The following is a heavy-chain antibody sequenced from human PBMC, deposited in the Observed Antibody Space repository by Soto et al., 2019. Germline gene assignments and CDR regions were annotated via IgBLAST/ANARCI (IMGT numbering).Heavy chain of an antibody. CDR2: ISGHNGNT. CDR1: GYIFTTYG. D-gene: IGHD2-2*01. J-gene: IGHJ6*02. Sequence: QVQLVQSGAEVKKPGASMKVSCKTSGYIFTTYGISWVRQAPGQGLEWLGWISGHNGNTKYAQKFQGRVTMTTDTSTSTAYMELRSLRSDDTAVYYCARPRAALPSCTYYSYGLDAWGQGTTVTVSS. CDR3: ARPRAALPSCTYYSYGLDA. V-gene: IGHV1-18*04.